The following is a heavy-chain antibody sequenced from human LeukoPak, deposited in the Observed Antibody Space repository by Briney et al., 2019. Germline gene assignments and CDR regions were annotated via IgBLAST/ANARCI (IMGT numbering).Heavy chain of an antibody. D-gene: IGHD3-3*01. J-gene: IGHJ6*03. V-gene: IGHV1-18*01. Sequence: GASVKVSCKASGYTFTSYGISWVRQAPGQGLEWMGWISAYNGNTNYAQKLQGRVTMTTDTSTSTAYMELRSLRSDDTAVYYCARVFGVVMGYYYYYMDVWAKGPRSPSP. CDR1: GYTFTSYG. CDR3: ARVFGVVMGYYYYYMDV. CDR2: ISAYNGNT.